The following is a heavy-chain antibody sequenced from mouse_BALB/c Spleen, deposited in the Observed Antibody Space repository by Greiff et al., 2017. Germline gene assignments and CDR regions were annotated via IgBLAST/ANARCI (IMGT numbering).Heavy chain of an antibody. CDR1: GFNIKDTY. V-gene: IGHV14-3*02. Sequence: EVKLVESGAELVKPGASVKLSCTASGFNIKDTYMHWVKQRPEQGLEWIGRIDPANGNTKYDPKFQGKATITADTSSNTAYLQLSSLTSEDTAVYYCARAFYGSRGFDVWGAGTTVTVSS. CDR2: IDPANGNT. D-gene: IGHD1-1*01. J-gene: IGHJ1*01. CDR3: ARAFYGSRGFDV.